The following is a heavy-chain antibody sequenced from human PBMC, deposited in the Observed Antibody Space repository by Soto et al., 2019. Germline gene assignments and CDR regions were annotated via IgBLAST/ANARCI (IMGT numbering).Heavy chain of an antibody. CDR1: GDSMGSGGYY. J-gene: IGHJ4*02. Sequence: QVQLQESGPGLVKPSQTLSLTCTVSGDSMGSGGYYWSWLRQHPGKGLEWIGYIYYSGSTFYNPSLKSRITISVDTSKNQFSLKLSSVTAADTAVYYCAGTRTYYFDYWGQGTLVTVSS. V-gene: IGHV4-31*03. CDR3: AGTRTYYFDY. CDR2: IYYSGST.